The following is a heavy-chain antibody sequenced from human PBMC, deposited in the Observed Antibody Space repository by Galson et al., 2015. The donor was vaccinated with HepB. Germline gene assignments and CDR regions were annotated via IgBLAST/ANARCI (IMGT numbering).Heavy chain of an antibody. Sequence: ETLSLTCTVSGGSISSSSYYWGWIRQPPGKGLEWIGSIYYSGSTYYNPSLKSRVTISVDTSKNQFSLKLSSVTAADTAVYYCASYGSGSGNWFDPWGQGTLVTVSS. D-gene: IGHD3-10*01. V-gene: IGHV4-39*01. J-gene: IGHJ5*02. CDR1: GGSISSSSYY. CDR3: ASYGSGSGNWFDP. CDR2: IYYSGST.